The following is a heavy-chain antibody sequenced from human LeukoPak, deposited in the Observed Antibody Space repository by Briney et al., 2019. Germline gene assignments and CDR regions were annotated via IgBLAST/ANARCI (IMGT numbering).Heavy chain of an antibody. CDR3: ARRTTTGFDY. Sequence: PSETLSLTCTVSGGSISSSSYYWGWIRQPPGKGLEWIGSIYYSGSTYYNPSLKSRVTISVDTSKNQFSLKLSPVTAADTAVYYCARRTTTGFDYWGQGTLVTVSS. CDR1: GGSISSSSYY. J-gene: IGHJ4*02. D-gene: IGHD1-14*01. V-gene: IGHV4-39*01. CDR2: IYYSGST.